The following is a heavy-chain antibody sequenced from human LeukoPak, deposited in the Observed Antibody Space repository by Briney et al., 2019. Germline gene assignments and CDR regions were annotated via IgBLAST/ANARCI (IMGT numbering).Heavy chain of an antibody. D-gene: IGHD3-9*01. V-gene: IGHV4-4*07. Sequence: SETLSLTCTISGASITSYYWSWIRQPAGKGLEWVGRIYTSGSTNYNPSLKSRVTMSVDTSKNQFSLNLSSVTAADTAVYYCARVRGRYDIFGPVDAFDIWGQGTMVTVSS. CDR2: IYTSGST. CDR1: GASITSYY. J-gene: IGHJ3*02. CDR3: ARVRGRYDIFGPVDAFDI.